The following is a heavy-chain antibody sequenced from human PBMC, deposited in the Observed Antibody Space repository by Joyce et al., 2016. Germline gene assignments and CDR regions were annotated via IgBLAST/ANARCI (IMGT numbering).Heavy chain of an antibody. CDR2: IKPISGGT. V-gene: IGHV1-2*02. D-gene: IGHD3-10*01. CDR3: ARDRYRITMVRGGYYYGMGV. Sequence: QVQLVQSGAEVKKPGASVKVSCKASGYTFTGYSIHWVRQAPGQGREWMGWIKPISGGTNSAQKFQGRVTMTRDTSINTAYMELNRLRSDETAVYYCARDRYRITMVRGGYYYGMGVWGQGTTVTVSS. CDR1: GYTFTGYS. J-gene: IGHJ6*02.